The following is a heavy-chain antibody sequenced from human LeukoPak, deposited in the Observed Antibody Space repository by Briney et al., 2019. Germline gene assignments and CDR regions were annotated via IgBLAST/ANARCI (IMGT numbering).Heavy chain of an antibody. D-gene: IGHD4-11*01. V-gene: IGHV3-21*01. CDR3: ARDKGPYSNHLDY. J-gene: IGHJ4*02. Sequence: PGGSLRLSCAASGFTFSSYSMNWVRQAPGEGLERVSSISSSSSYIYYADSVKGRFTISRDNAKNSLYLQMNSLRAEDTAVYYCARDKGPYSNHLDYWGQGTLVTVSS. CDR2: ISSSSSYI. CDR1: GFTFSSYS.